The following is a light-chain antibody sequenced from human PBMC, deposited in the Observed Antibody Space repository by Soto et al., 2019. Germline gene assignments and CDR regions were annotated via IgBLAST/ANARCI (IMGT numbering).Light chain of an antibody. V-gene: IGLV1-44*01. CDR1: SSNIGSNT. J-gene: IGLJ2*01. CDR2: SNN. Sequence: QSVLTQPPSASGTPGQRVTISCSGSSSNIGSNTVNWYQQLPGTAHKLLIYSNNQRPSGVPDRFSGSKSGTSASLAISGLQSEDEADYYCAAWDDSLNGQVVFGGGTQLTVL. CDR3: AAWDDSLNGQVV.